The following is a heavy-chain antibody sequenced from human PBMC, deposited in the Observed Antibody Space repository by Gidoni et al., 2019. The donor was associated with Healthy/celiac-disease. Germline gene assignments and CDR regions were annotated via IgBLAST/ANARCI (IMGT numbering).Heavy chain of an antibody. J-gene: IGHJ4*02. Sequence: EVQLVESGRGLVQPGRSLRLSCTASGFTFGDYAMSWFRQAPGKGLEWVGFIRSKAYGGTTEYAASVKGRFTISRDDSKSSAYLQMNSLKTEDTAVYYCTRDLLDYYDSSGYYYPFDYWGQGTLVTVSS. CDR1: GFTFGDYA. CDR3: TRDLLDYYDSSGYYYPFDY. V-gene: IGHV3-49*03. CDR2: IRSKAYGGTT. D-gene: IGHD3-22*01.